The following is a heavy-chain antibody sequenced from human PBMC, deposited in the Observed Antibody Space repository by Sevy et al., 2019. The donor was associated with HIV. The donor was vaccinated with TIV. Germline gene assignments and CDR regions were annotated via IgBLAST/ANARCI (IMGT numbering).Heavy chain of an antibody. CDR1: GFTFSSYG. CDR2: IRYDGSNK. J-gene: IGHJ5*02. V-gene: IGHV3-30*02. Sequence: GGSLRLSCAASGFTFSSYGMHWVRQAPGKGLEWVAFIRYDGSNKYYADSVKGRFTISRDNSKNTLYLQMNSLRAEDTAVYYCAKDGISSSTSLTWFDPWGQGTLVTVSS. D-gene: IGHD2-2*01. CDR3: AKDGISSSTSLTWFDP.